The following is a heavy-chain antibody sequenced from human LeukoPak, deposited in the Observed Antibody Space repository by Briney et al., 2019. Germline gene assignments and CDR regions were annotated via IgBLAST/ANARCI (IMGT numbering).Heavy chain of an antibody. V-gene: IGHV3-30*02. Sequence: GGSLRLSCAASGFTFSSYGMHWVRQAPGKGLESVAFIRYDGSNKYYADSVKGRFTISRDNSKNTLYLQMNSLRAEDTAVYYCAKEQRRWLQFAYYYMDVWGKGTTVTISS. CDR3: AKEQRRWLQFAYYYMDV. CDR1: GFTFSSYG. D-gene: IGHD5-24*01. CDR2: IRYDGSNK. J-gene: IGHJ6*03.